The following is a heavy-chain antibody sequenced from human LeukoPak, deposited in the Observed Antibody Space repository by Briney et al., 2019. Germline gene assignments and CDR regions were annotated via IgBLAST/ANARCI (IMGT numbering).Heavy chain of an antibody. V-gene: IGHV5-51*01. D-gene: IGHD5-18*01. Sequence: GESLKISCKGSGNSFTSYWIGWVRQMPGKGLEWMGIIYPGDSDTRYSPSFQGQVTISADKSISTAYLQWSSLKASDTAMYYCARHCKVPIYGYCALDYWGQGTLVTVSS. CDR2: IYPGDSDT. CDR1: GNSFTSYW. CDR3: ARHCKVPIYGYCALDY. J-gene: IGHJ4*02.